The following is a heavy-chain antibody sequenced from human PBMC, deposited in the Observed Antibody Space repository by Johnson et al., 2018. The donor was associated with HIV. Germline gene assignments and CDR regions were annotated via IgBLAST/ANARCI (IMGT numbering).Heavy chain of an antibody. CDR1: GFSFSSYG. J-gene: IGHJ3*02. Sequence: QVQLVESGGGVVQPGGSLRLSCVASGFSFSSYGTHWVRQAPGKGLEWVAFIRYDGSDKYYADSVKGRFNISRDNSNNTLYLQVSSLIHEDTGVYYCAKDKDGHYNFWSGSETAFDIWGQGTMVTVSS. D-gene: IGHD3-3*01. CDR3: AKDKDGHYNFWSGSETAFDI. CDR2: IRYDGSDK. V-gene: IGHV3-30*02.